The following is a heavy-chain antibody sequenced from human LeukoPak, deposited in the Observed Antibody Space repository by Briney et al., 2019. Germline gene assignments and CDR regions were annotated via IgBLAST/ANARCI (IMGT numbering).Heavy chain of an antibody. CDR3: ARAVDLAVAGTGFDY. J-gene: IGHJ4*02. V-gene: IGHV1-18*01. CDR2: ISAYNGNT. CDR1: GYTFTSYG. D-gene: IGHD6-19*01. Sequence: VASVKVSCKASGYTFTSYGISWVRQASGQGLEWMGWISAYNGNTNYAQKLQGRVTMTTDTSTSTAYMELRSLRSDDTAVYYCARAVDLAVAGTGFDYWGQGTLVTVSS.